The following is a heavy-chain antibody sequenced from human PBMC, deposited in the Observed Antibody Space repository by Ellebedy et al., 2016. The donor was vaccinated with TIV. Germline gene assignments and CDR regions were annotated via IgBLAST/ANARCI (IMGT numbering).Heavy chain of an antibody. CDR2: IYYSGST. CDR3: ARWEKDGGYGY. CDR1: GGSISSYY. D-gene: IGHD1-26*01. V-gene: IGHV4-59*08. J-gene: IGHJ4*02. Sequence: SETLSLTCTVSGGSISSYYWSWIRQPPGKGLEWIGYIYYSGSTNYNPSLKSRVTISVDTSKNQFSLKLSSVTAADTAVYYCARWEKDGGYGYWGQGTLVTVSS.